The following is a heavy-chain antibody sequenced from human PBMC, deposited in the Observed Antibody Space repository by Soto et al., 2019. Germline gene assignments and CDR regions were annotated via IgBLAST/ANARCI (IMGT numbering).Heavy chain of an antibody. D-gene: IGHD7-27*01. Sequence: GQLVESGGGLVQPGGSLRLSCATSGFILSDCAMNWVRQAPGKGLEWVSYISSSSSVIDYADSVKGRFTVSRDNARNSLYLQMNSLRAEDTAVYYCARDLSWGSNWYYYMDVWCKGTTVTVSS. J-gene: IGHJ6*03. CDR3: ARDLSWGSNWYYYMDV. V-gene: IGHV3-48*01. CDR1: GFILSDCA. CDR2: ISSSSSVI.